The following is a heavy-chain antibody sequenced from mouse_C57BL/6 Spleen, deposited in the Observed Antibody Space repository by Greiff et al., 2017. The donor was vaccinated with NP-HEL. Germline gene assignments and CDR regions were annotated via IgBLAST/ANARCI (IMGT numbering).Heavy chain of an antibody. CDR1: GYTFTSYW. J-gene: IGHJ1*03. CDR2: IYPGSGST. CDR3: ARAPYYYGSGHRGYFDV. Sequence: QVQLKESGAELVKPGASVKMSCKASGYTFTSYWITWVKQRPGQGLEWIGDIYPGSGSTNYNEKFKSKATLTVDTSSSTAYMQLSSLTSEDSAVYSCARAPYYYGSGHRGYFDVWGTGTTVTVSS. D-gene: IGHD1-1*01. V-gene: IGHV1-55*01.